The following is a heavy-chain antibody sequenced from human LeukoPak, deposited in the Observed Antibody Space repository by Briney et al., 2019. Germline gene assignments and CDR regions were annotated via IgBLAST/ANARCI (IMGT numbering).Heavy chain of an antibody. J-gene: IGHJ4*02. D-gene: IGHD3-22*01. CDR1: GGSISSSSYY. V-gene: IGHV4-39*07. CDR2: IYYSATT. Sequence: SETLSLTCTVSGGSISSSSYYWGRIRQPPGKGLEWIGSIYYSATTYYNPSLKSRVTISVDTSKNQFSLKLSSVTAADTAVYYCARDPNYYDSSREGYWGQGTLVTVSS. CDR3: ARDPNYYDSSREGY.